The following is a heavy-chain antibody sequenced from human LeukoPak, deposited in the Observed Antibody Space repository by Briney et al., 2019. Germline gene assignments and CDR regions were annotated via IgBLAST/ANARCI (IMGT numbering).Heavy chain of an antibody. Sequence: SETLSLTCVVYGVSFIDYYWTWIRQPPGKGLEWIGEIDHSGSTSYNPSLRSRVTISVDTSKNQFSLKLSSVTAADTAVYYCARVGYCSGGSCYSDYYYGMDVWGQGTTVTVSS. D-gene: IGHD2-15*01. V-gene: IGHV4-34*01. CDR2: IDHSGST. J-gene: IGHJ6*02. CDR3: ARVGYCSGGSCYSDYYYGMDV. CDR1: GVSFIDYY.